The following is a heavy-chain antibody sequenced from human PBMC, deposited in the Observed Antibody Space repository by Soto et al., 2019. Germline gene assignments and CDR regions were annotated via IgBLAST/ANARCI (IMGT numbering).Heavy chain of an antibody. D-gene: IGHD6-19*01. CDR2: IIPILGIA. Sequence: SVKVSCKASGGTFSSYTISWVRQAPGQGLEWMGRIIPILGIANYAQKFQGRVTITADKSTSTAYMELSSLRSEDTAVYYCARDSIAVADDPFDYWGQGTLVTVSS. V-gene: IGHV1-69*04. J-gene: IGHJ4*02. CDR1: GGTFSSYT. CDR3: ARDSIAVADDPFDY.